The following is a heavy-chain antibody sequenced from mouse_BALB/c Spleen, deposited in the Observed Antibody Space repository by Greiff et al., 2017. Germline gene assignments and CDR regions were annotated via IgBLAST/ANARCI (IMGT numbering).Heavy chain of an antibody. CDR2: IDPANGNT. Sequence: VQLQQSGAELVKPGASVKLSCTASGFNIKDTYMHWVKQRPEQGLEWIGRIDPANGNTKYDPKFQGKATITADTSSNTAYLQLSSLTSEDTADYYCARDYGHGYFDVWGAGTTVTVSS. V-gene: IGHV14-3*02. J-gene: IGHJ1*01. CDR1: GFNIKDTY. CDR3: ARDYGHGYFDV. D-gene: IGHD2-2*01.